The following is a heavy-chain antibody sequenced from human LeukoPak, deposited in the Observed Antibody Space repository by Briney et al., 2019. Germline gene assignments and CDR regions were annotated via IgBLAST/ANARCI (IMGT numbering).Heavy chain of an antibody. CDR1: GGSISGSSYY. J-gene: IGHJ4*02. Sequence: PSETLSLTCSVSGGSISGSSYYWGWIRQPPGKGLEWMGNIYYRGSTYYNPSLKSPFIMSIDTSKNQFSLKVNSVTATDTAVYYCAKTVWSRLAAGLDSWGQGTLVTVSS. CDR2: IYYRGST. D-gene: IGHD2-21*02. V-gene: IGHV4-39*01. CDR3: AKTVWSRLAAGLDS.